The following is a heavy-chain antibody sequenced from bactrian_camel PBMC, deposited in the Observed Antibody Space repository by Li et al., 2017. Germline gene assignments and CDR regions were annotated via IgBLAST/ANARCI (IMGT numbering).Heavy chain of an antibody. Sequence: QVQLVESGGGLVQPGDSVRLSCAASGFTFISYAIAWVRQAPGKGLEWVSTIYTDGRRTYYADSVKGRFAIFRDNARNMVYLQMNTLKSEDTALYYCAGWGTDCSGGYCYPSYEYNYWGQGTQVTVS. CDR3: AGWGTDCSGGYCYPSYEYNY. D-gene: IGHD2*01. J-gene: IGHJ4*01. CDR1: GFTFISYA. CDR2: IYTDGRRT. V-gene: IGHV3S7*01.